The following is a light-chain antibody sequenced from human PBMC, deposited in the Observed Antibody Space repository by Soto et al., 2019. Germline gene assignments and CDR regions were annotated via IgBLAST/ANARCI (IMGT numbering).Light chain of an antibody. V-gene: IGLV2-8*01. Sequence: LTQPLSASWSPGQSVTIPSTGTSSDVGYYNYVSWYQQPPGQAPKLLIYDVSKRPSGVPDRFSGSKSGNTASLTVSGLQAEDEGDYYCSSYAGSNYPYVFGTGTKVTVL. CDR1: SSDVGYYNY. J-gene: IGLJ1*01. CDR2: DVS. CDR3: SSYAGSNYPYV.